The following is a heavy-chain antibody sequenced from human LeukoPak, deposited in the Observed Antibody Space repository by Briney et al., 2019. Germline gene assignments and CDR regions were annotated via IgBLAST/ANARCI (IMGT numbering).Heavy chain of an antibody. CDR2: ISSNGGST. V-gene: IGHV3-64D*09. J-gene: IGHJ4*02. CDR1: GFTFSSYA. CDR3: AKGVGYAIDY. Sequence: GGSLRLSCSASGFTFSSYAMHWVRQAPGKGLEYVSAISSNGGSTYYADSVKGRFTISRDNSKNTLYLQMSSLRAEDTAVYYCAKGVGYAIDYWGQGTLVTVSS. D-gene: IGHD5-12*01.